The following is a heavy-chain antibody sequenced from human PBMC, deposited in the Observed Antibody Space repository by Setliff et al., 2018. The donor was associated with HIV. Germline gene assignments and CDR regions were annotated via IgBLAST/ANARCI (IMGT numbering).Heavy chain of an antibody. CDR2: ISGYNGNT. Sequence: ASVKVSCKASGYTFTSYGISWVRQAPGQGLEWMGWISGYNGNTKDAQKFQGRLIMTTDTATSTSYMEMRSLRSDDTAIYYCARARYGGFDHWGQGSLVTVSS. CDR1: GYTFTSYG. CDR3: ARARYGGFDH. J-gene: IGHJ4*02. D-gene: IGHD3-16*01. V-gene: IGHV1-18*01.